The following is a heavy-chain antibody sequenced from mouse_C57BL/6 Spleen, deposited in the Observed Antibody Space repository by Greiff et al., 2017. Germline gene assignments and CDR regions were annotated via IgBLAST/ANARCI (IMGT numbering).Heavy chain of an antibody. CDR2: INYDGSST. D-gene: IGHD2-4*01. CDR3: ARVEGYYDYDGAWFAY. V-gene: IGHV5-16*01. J-gene: IGHJ3*01. Sequence: EVKLVESEGGLVQPGSSMKLSCTASGFTFSDYYMAWVRQVPEKGLEWVANINYDGSSTYYLDSLQSRFIISRDNAKNILYLQMSSLKSEDTATYYCARVEGYYDYDGAWFAYWGQGTLVTVSA. CDR1: GFTFSDYY.